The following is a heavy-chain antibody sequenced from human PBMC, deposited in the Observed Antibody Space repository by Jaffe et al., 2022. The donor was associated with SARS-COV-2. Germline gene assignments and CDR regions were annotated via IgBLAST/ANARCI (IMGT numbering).Heavy chain of an antibody. CDR3: AKDFKMYCSGGSCYTSDYYYGMDV. Sequence: QVQLVESGGGVVQPGRSLRLSCAASGFTFSSYGMHWVRQAPGKGLEWVAVISYDGSNKYYADSVKGRFTISRDNSKNTLYLQMNSLRAEDTAVYYCAKDFKMYCSGGSCYTSDYYYGMDVWGQGTTVTVSS. J-gene: IGHJ6*02. D-gene: IGHD2-15*01. CDR2: ISYDGSNK. CDR1: GFTFSSYG. V-gene: IGHV3-30*18.